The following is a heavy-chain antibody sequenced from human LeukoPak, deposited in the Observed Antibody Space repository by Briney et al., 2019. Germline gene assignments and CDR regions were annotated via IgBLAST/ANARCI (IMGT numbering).Heavy chain of an antibody. V-gene: IGHV1-2*02. Sequence: GASVKVSCKASGYTFTGYYMHWVRQAPGEGLEWMGWIKPNSGGTNYAQKFQGRVTMTRDTSISTAYMELSRLRSDDTAVYYCARLDFWSGYSYYYYGMDVWGQGTTVTVSS. CDR3: ARLDFWSGYSYYYYGMDV. J-gene: IGHJ6*02. CDR1: GYTFTGYY. CDR2: IKPNSGGT. D-gene: IGHD3-3*01.